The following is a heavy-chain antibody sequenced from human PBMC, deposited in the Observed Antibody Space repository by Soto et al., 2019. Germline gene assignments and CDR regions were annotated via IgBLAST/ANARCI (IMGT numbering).Heavy chain of an antibody. CDR1: GGTFSSYA. V-gene: IGHV1-69*13. J-gene: IGHJ6*02. CDR3: ARDYGNSSGWSRPGWLAMDV. CDR2: IIPIFGTA. Sequence: ASVKVSCKASGGTFSSYAISWVRQAPGQGLEWMGGIIPIFGTANYAQKFQGRVTITADESTSTAYMELSSLRSEDTAVYYCARDYGNSSGWSRPGWLAMDVWGQGTTVTVSS. D-gene: IGHD6-19*01.